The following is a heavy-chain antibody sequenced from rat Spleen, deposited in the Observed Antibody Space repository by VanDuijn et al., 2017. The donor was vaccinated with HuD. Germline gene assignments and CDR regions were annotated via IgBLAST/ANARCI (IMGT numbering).Heavy chain of an antibody. D-gene: IGHD1-11*01. V-gene: IGHV2S63*01. CDR1: GFSLTDYS. CDR3: TRALYGGYTLYYVMDA. J-gene: IGHJ4*01. Sequence: EVQLKESGPGLVQPSQTLSLTCTVSGFSLTDYSVHWVRQPPGKGLEWMGVMWSAGSTAYNSALKSRLRISRDTSNSQVFLKMNSLQTEDTAIYYCTRALYGGYTLYYVMDAWGQGASVTVSS. CDR2: MWSAGST.